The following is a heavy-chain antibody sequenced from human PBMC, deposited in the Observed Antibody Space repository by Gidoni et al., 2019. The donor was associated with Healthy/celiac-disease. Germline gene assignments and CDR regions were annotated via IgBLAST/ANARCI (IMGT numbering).Heavy chain of an antibody. CDR3: ARGILEGWAFDI. CDR1: GGSISSGGYS. V-gene: IGHV4-30-2*01. D-gene: IGHD3-3*01. CDR2: IYHSGRT. J-gene: IGHJ3*02. Sequence: LQLQEFGSGLAKPPQTLSLTCAVSGGSISSGGYSWSWIRPPPGKGLGWIGYIYHSGRTYYNPSLKSRVTISVDRSKNQFSLKLGSVTAADTAVYYCARGILEGWAFDIWGQGTMVTVSS.